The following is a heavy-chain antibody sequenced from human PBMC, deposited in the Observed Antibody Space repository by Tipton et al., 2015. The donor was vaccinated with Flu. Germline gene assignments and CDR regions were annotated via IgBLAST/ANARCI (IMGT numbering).Heavy chain of an antibody. V-gene: IGHV4-39*07. Sequence: TLSLTCTVSGASISSRSYYWGWIRQPPGKGLEWIGCIYSSGSTYYNPSLKSRVTISLGTSKNQFSLKLSSVTAADTAVYYCAREKDSSGSEYFQHWGQGTLVTVSS. CDR2: IYSSGST. CDR3: AREKDSSGSEYFQH. CDR1: GASISSRSYY. D-gene: IGHD6-19*01. J-gene: IGHJ1*01.